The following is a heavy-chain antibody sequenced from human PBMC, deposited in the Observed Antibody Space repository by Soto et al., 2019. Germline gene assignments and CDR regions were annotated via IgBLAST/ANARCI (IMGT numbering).Heavy chain of an antibody. Sequence: PSETLSLTCTVSGGSISSYYWSWIRQPPGKGLEWIGYIYYSGSTNYNPSLKSRVTISVDTSKNQFSLKLSSVTAADTAVYYCARGYDLLYYFDYWGQGTLVTVSS. CDR2: IYYSGST. CDR1: GGSISSYY. J-gene: IGHJ4*02. V-gene: IGHV4-59*08. D-gene: IGHD5-12*01. CDR3: ARGYDLLYYFDY.